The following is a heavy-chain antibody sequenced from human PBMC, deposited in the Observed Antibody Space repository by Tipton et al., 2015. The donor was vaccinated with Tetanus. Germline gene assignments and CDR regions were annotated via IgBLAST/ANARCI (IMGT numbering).Heavy chain of an antibody. CDR2: ISSDGTRA. V-gene: IGHV3-30-3*01. CDR3: ARGWGGWELTF. J-gene: IGHJ4*01. CDR1: RITFSPYY. D-gene: IGHD4-23*01. Sequence: SLRLSCAASRITFSPYYMDWVRQAPGKGLEWVSRISSDGTRAYYAESVKGRFTVSRDNSGNTLFLEMNSLRPNDTGVYYCARGWGGWELTFWGHGTLVTVSS.